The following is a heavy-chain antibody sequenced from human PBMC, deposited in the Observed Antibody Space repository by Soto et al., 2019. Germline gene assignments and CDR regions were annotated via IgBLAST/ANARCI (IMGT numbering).Heavy chain of an antibody. V-gene: IGHV3-23*01. CDR2: ISGNGGST. D-gene: IGHD6-19*01. CDR1: GFTFSSYA. CDR3: AKVGFLGSSGWYGSAFDI. Sequence: GGSLRLSCAASGFTFSSYAMSWVRQAPGKGLEWVSAISGNGGSTYYADSVKGRFTISRDNSKNTLYLQMNSLRAEDTAVYYSAKVGFLGSSGWYGSAFDIWGQGTMVTVSS. J-gene: IGHJ3*02.